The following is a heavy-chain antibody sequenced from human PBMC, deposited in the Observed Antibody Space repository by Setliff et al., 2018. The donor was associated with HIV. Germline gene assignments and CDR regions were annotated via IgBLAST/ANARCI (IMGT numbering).Heavy chain of an antibody. CDR3: ARVREMATLWGAFDI. V-gene: IGHV3-64*02. D-gene: IGHD3-16*01. CDR1: GFSFSRYA. J-gene: IGHJ3*02. Sequence: PGGSLRLSCAASGFSFSRYAIHWVRQAPGKGLQYVSAISSDGETTYYADSVKGRFTISRDNSKNTLYLQMGSLRAEDMAVYYCARVREMATLWGAFDIWGQGTMVTVSS. CDR2: ISSDGETT.